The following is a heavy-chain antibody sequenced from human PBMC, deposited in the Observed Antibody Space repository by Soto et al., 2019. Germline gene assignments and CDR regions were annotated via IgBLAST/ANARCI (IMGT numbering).Heavy chain of an antibody. CDR1: GGSISSGGYS. CDR2: IYHGGTT. J-gene: IGHJ4*02. CDR3: TTRLTSNWNYFDY. V-gene: IGHV4-30-2*01. D-gene: IGHD1-20*01. Sequence: PSETLSLTCAVSGGSISSGGYSWSWIRQPPGKGLEWIGYIYHGGTTDYAAPVKGRFTILRDDSKNTLYLQMNSLKTEDTAVYYCTTRLTSNWNYFDYWGQGTLVTVSS.